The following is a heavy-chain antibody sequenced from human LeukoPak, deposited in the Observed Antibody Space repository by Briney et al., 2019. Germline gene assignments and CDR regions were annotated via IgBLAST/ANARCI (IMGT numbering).Heavy chain of an antibody. CDR2: IKQDGSEK. V-gene: IGHV3-7*01. D-gene: IGHD3-9*01. Sequence: GGSLRLSCAASGFTFDDYAMHWVRQAPGKGLEWVANIKQDGSEKYYVDSVKGRFTISRDNAKNSLYLQMNSLRAEDTAVYYCARDTDMRGAVGYWGQGTLVTVSS. CDR3: ARDTDMRGAVGY. J-gene: IGHJ4*02. CDR1: GFTFDDYA.